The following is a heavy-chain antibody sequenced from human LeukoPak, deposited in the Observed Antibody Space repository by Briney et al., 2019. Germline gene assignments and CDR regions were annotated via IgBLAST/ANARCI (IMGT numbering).Heavy chain of an antibody. D-gene: IGHD2-15*01. CDR1: GGSISSSRYY. CDR3: ARAARYCSGGSCYDY. Sequence: SETLSLTCTVSGGSISSSRYYWGWIRQPPGKGLEWIGSISYSGSTYYNPSLKGRVTISVDTSKNQFSLKVSSVTAADTAVYYCARAARYCSGGSCYDYWGQGTLVTVSS. V-gene: IGHV4-39*07. J-gene: IGHJ4*02. CDR2: ISYSGST.